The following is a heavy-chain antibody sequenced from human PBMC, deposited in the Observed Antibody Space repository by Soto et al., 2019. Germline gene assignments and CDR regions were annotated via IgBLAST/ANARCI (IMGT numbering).Heavy chain of an antibody. CDR2: INADNGNT. Sequence: QVQLVQSGAEVKKPGASVKVSCKASGYTFTNYAMHWVRQAPGQRLEWMGWINADNGNTKYSQKFQGRVTITRDTSATTAYMELSSLRSEDTAVYYCARAPLAALYSSTWERFDYWGQGTLVTVSS. D-gene: IGHD6-13*01. V-gene: IGHV1-3*01. J-gene: IGHJ4*02. CDR1: GYTFTNYA. CDR3: ARAPLAALYSSTWERFDY.